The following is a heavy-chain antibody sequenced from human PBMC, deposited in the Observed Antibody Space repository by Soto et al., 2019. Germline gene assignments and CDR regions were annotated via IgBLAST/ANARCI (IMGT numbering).Heavy chain of an antibody. CDR2: INHSGST. CDR3: ARDLWGYCGTDCYPLDV. D-gene: IGHD2-21*02. CDR1: GGSFSGYY. J-gene: IGHJ6*02. Sequence: TSETLSLTCAVYGGSFSGYYWSWIRQPPWKGLEWIGEINHSGSTNYNPSLKSRVTISVDTSKNQFSLKLNSVTAADTAVYYCARDLWGYCGTDCYPLDVWGQGTTVTVSS. V-gene: IGHV4-34*01.